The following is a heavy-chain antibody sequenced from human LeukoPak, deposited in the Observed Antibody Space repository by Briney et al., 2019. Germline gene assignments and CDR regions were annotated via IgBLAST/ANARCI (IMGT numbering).Heavy chain of an antibody. D-gene: IGHD4-17*01. Sequence: PSEILSLTCTVSGGSISNYYWSWIRQSAGKGLEWIGRVYSSGGTKFNPSLKSRVTMSVDASQNQFSLKVSSVTAADTAVYYCARGDYGGSGYWGQGTLVTVPS. J-gene: IGHJ4*02. CDR1: GGSISNYY. V-gene: IGHV4-4*07. CDR3: ARGDYGGSGY. CDR2: VYSSGGT.